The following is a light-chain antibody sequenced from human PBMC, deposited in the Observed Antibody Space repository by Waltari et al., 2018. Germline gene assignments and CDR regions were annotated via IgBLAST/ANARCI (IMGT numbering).Light chain of an antibody. J-gene: IGLJ1*01. Sequence: QSALTQPASVSGSPGQSITIPCTGTSRDVGPYTYISWYQQHPGKVPKIMIFDVRNRPSGVPYRCSGSKSGNTAALTISGLQAEDEADYYCTSYTSRNTLVFGSGTKVTVL. V-gene: IGLV2-14*03. CDR1: SRDVGPYTY. CDR2: DVR. CDR3: TSYTSRNTLV.